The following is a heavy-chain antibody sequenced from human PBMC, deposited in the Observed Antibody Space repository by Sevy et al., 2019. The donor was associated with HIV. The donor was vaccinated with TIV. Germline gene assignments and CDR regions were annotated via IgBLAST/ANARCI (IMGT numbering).Heavy chain of an antibody. Sequence: GGSLRLSCAASGFTFRSYWMHWVRQAPGKGLMWVSRINSDGSSTNYADSVKGRFTISRDNAKNTLYLQVNSLRAEDTAVYYCARAPSSCYFDLWGRGTLVTVSS. CDR1: GFTFRSYW. D-gene: IGHD2-2*01. J-gene: IGHJ2*01. V-gene: IGHV3-74*01. CDR2: INSDGSST. CDR3: ARAPSSCYFDL.